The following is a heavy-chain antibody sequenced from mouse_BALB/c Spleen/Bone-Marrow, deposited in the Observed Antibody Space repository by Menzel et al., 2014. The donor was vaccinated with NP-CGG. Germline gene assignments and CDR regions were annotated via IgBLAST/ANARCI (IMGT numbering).Heavy chain of an antibody. CDR3: TRRRSLDY. V-gene: IGHV1-63*01. Sequence: VQLVESGTELVRPGTSVKISCKASGYAFXNYWLGWVKQRPGHGLGWIGDIYPGSGNTYYNEKFKGKVTLTADKSSSTAYMQLSGLTSEDSAVYFCTRRRSLDYWGQGTTLTVSS. J-gene: IGHJ2*01. CDR1: GYAFXNYW. CDR2: IYPGSGNT.